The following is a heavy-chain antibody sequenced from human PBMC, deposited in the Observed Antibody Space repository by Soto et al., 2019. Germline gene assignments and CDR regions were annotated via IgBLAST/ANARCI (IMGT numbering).Heavy chain of an antibody. J-gene: IGHJ5*02. CDR2: INHGGIT. CDR3: ARGDYHGRWFDP. Sequence: SETLSLTCAVYGGPFSDYSWTWIRQTPGKGLEWIGEINHGGITRANPSLKSRVTISVDVSKIRFSLELSSVTAADTAVYYCARGDYHGRWFDPWGQGTLVTVSS. V-gene: IGHV4-34*01. D-gene: IGHD4-17*01. CDR1: GGPFSDYS.